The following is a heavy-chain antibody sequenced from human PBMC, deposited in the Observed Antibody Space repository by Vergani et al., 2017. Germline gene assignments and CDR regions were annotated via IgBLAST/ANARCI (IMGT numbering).Heavy chain of an antibody. CDR3: AKEEWGIAAAGATPGFYMDV. CDR1: GCTFSSYG. CDR2: ISYDGSNK. V-gene: IGHV3-30*18. D-gene: IGHD6-13*01. J-gene: IGHJ6*03. Sequence: QVQLVESGGGVVQPGRSLRLSCAASGCTFSSYGMHWVRQAPGKGLEWVAVISYDGSNKYYADSVKGRFTISRDNSKNTLYLQMNSLRAEDTAVYYCAKEEWGIAAAGATPGFYMDVWGKXP.